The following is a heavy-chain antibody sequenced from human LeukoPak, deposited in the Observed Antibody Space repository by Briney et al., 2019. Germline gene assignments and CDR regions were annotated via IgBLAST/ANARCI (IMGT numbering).Heavy chain of an antibody. CDR2: VSDGGDRT. CDR1: GFTFSSYA. V-gene: IGHV3-23*01. J-gene: IGHJ4*02. D-gene: IGHD1-26*01. Sequence: QAGGSLRLSCAASGFTFSSYAMSWLRQAPGKGLEWVSTVSDGGDRTNYADSVKGRFTISRDNSDSTLSLQMNSLRPEDTAVYYCARDPGGSYDYWGQGTLVTVSS. CDR3: ARDPGGSYDY.